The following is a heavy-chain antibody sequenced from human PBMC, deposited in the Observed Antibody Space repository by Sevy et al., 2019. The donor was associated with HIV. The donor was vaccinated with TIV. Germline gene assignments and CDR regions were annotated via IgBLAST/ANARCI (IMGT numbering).Heavy chain of an antibody. CDR2: IWYDGSNK. V-gene: IGHV3-33*06. J-gene: IGHJ4*02. D-gene: IGHD6-13*01. CDR1: GFTFSSYG. CDR3: AKGSGSSWYFDY. Sequence: GGSLRLSCAASGFTFSSYGMHWVRQAPGKGLEWVAVIWYDGSNKYYADSVKGRFTISRDNSKNTLYLQMNSLRAEDTAVYYCAKGSGSSWYFDYWGQGTLVTVSS.